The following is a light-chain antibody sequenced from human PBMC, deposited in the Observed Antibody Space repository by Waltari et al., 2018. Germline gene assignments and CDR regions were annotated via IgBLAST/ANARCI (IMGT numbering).Light chain of an antibody. CDR3: SSYTSSSTVV. CDR2: EVS. J-gene: IGLJ2*01. CDR1: SSDVGGYNY. V-gene: IGLV2-14*01. Sequence: QSALTQPASVSGSPGQSITISCTGTSSDVGGYNYVSWSQQHPCKAPKPMIYEVSNRPSGVSNRFSGSKSGNTASLPISGLQAEDEADYYCSSYTSSSTVVFGGGTKLTVL.